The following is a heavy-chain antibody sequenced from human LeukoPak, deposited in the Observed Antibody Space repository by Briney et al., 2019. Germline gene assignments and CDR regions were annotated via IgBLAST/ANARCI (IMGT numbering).Heavy chain of an antibody. J-gene: IGHJ4*02. CDR3: ARAIIAVAGVYYFDY. CDR1: GYSISSGYY. V-gene: IGHV4-38-2*01. CDR2: IYHSGST. D-gene: IGHD6-19*01. Sequence: SETLSLTCAVSGYSISSGYYWGWIRQPPGKGLEWIGSIYHSGSTYYNQSLKSRVTISVDTSKNQFSLKLSSVTAADTAVYYCARAIIAVAGVYYFDYWGQGTLVTVSS.